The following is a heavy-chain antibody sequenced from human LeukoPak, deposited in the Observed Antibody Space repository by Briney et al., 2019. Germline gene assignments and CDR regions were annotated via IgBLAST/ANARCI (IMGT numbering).Heavy chain of an antibody. J-gene: IGHJ4*02. D-gene: IGHD7-27*01. CDR1: GFTFSSYE. Sequence: PGGSLRLSCAASGFTFSSYEMNWVRQAPGKGLEWVSYISSSGSTIYYADSVKGRFTISRDNAKNSLYLQMNSLRAEDTALYYCAKGKIAGDLDYWGQGTLVTVSS. CDR2: ISSSGSTI. CDR3: AKGKIAGDLDY. V-gene: IGHV3-48*03.